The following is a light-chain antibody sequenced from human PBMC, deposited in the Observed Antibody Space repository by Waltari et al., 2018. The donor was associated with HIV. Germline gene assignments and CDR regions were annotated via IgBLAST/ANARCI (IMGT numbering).Light chain of an antibody. CDR2: GGT. J-gene: IGLJ2*01. V-gene: IGLV1-44*01. Sequence: QSMLAQPPSVSGTPGQRVIISCSGGSPHTGKHIVNWYPQFPATAPTLVIYGGTQRPSGVPDRFSGSKSGTSASLAISGLQSEDEADYYCAVWDDTLKGLFGGGTKLTV. CDR3: AVWDDTLKGL. CDR1: SPHTGKHI.